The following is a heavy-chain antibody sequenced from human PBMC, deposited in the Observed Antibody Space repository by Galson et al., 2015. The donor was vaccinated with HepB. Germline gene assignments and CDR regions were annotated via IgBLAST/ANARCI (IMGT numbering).Heavy chain of an antibody. Sequence: SLRLSCAASGFTFSSYAMSWVRQAPGKGLEWVSAISGSGGSTYYADSVKGRFTISRDNSKNTLYLQMNSLRAEDTAVYYCAKDLSIAVAGTGEDYWGQGTLVTVSS. D-gene: IGHD6-19*01. CDR1: GFTFSSYA. J-gene: IGHJ4*02. CDR2: ISGSGGST. V-gene: IGHV3-23*01. CDR3: AKDLSIAVAGTGEDY.